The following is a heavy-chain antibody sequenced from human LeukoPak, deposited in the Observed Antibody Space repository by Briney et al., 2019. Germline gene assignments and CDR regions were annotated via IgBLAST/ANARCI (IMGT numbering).Heavy chain of an antibody. CDR3: ARDQMATMNYFDY. Sequence: SVKVSCKASGGTFSSYAISWVRQAPGQGLEWMGGIIPIFGTANYAQKFQGRVTITTDESTSTAYMELSSLRSEDTAVYYCARDQMATMNYFDYWGQGTLVTVSS. J-gene: IGHJ4*02. D-gene: IGHD5-24*01. CDR2: IIPIFGTA. CDR1: GGTFSSYA. V-gene: IGHV1-69*05.